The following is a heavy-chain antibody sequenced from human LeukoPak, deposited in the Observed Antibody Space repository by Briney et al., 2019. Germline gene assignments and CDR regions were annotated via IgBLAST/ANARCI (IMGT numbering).Heavy chain of an antibody. CDR1: GFPVSDNY. J-gene: IGHJ4*02. V-gene: IGHV3-66*01. CDR2: IYNAGTT. CDR3: ARWPTMGGR. Sequence: PGGSLRLSCAASGFPVSDNYMTWVRQAPGKGLEWASVIYNAGTTKYADSVKGRFIISRDNSRNMLYLQMNSLRVEDTAVYYCARWPTMGGRWGQGTLVTVSS. D-gene: IGHD3-16*01.